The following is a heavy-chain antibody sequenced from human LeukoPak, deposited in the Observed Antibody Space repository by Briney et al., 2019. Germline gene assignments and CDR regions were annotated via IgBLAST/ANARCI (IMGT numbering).Heavy chain of an antibody. CDR2: IIPIFGTA. V-gene: IGHV1-69*05. J-gene: IGHJ6*03. CDR1: GYTFTSYG. CDR3: ARGSRAYYDFWSGYYTDGYYYYMDV. Sequence: WASVKVSCKASGYTFTSYGISWVRQAPGQGLEWMGGIIPIFGTANYAQKFQGRVTITTDESTSTAYMELSSLRSEDTAVYYCARGSRAYYDFWSGYYTDGYYYYMDVWGKGTTVTVSS. D-gene: IGHD3-3*01.